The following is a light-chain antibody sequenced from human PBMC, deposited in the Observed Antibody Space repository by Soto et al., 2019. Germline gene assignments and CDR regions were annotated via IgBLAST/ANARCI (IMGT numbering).Light chain of an antibody. CDR1: SSDVGGYNY. Sequence: QSVLTQPASVSGSPGQSITISCTGTSSDVGGYNYISWYQQHPGKAPKFIIYYVRNRPSGVSNRFSGSRSGNTASLTISGLQAEDEADYYCSSYTSSSTVIFGGGTKVTVL. V-gene: IGLV2-14*01. J-gene: IGLJ2*01. CDR3: SSYTSSSTVI. CDR2: YVR.